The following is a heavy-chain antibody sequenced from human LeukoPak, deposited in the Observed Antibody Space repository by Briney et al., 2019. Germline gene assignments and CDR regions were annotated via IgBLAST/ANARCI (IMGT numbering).Heavy chain of an antibody. CDR1: GYTFTSYG. CDR3: ARDRGDRGTNWFDP. D-gene: IGHD3-10*01. CDR2: ISAYNGNT. J-gene: IGHJ5*02. Sequence: ASVKVSCKASGYTFTSYGISWVRQSPRQGLESMARISAYNGNTHYAQKLQGRVAMTTDTSTSTAYMELRSLRSDDTAVYYCARDRGDRGTNWFDPWGQGTLVTVSS. V-gene: IGHV1-18*01.